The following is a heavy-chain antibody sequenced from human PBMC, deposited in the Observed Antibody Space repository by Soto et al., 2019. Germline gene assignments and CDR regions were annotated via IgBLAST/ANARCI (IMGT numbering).Heavy chain of an antibody. CDR2: IYYSGST. J-gene: IGHJ4*02. V-gene: IGHV4-31*03. CDR1: GGSISSGGYY. D-gene: IGHD1-26*01. Sequence: TLSLTCTVSGGSISSGGYYWSWIRQHPGKGLEWIGYIYYSGSTYYNPSLKSRVTISVDTSKNQFSLKLSSVTAADTAVYYCAGDVYGSYYYFDYWGQGTLVTVSS. CDR3: AGDVYGSYYYFDY.